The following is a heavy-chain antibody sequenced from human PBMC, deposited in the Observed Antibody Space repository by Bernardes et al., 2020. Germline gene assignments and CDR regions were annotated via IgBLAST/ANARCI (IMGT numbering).Heavy chain of an antibody. CDR3: ARDLGRSSSSVYYYYYMDV. D-gene: IGHD6-6*01. CDR2: IIPIFGTA. Sequence: SMKVSCKASGGTFSSYAISWVRQAPGQGLEWMGGIIPIFGTANYAQKFQGRVTITADESTSTAYMELSSLRSEDTAVYYCARDLGRSSSSVYYYYYMDVWGKGTTVTVSS. V-gene: IGHV1-69*13. J-gene: IGHJ6*03. CDR1: GGTFSSYA.